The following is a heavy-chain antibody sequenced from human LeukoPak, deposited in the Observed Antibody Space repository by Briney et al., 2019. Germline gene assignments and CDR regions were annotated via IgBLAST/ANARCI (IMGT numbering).Heavy chain of an antibody. Sequence: ASVKVSCKASGYTFTGYYMHWVRQAPGQGLEWMGWINPNSGGTNYAQKFQGRVTMTRDTSISTAYMELSRLRSDDTAVYYCARRRFAVPGTVWFDPWGQGTLVTVSS. CDR2: INPNSGGT. V-gene: IGHV1-2*02. CDR3: ARRRFAVPGTVWFDP. J-gene: IGHJ5*02. D-gene: IGHD6-19*01. CDR1: GYTFTGYY.